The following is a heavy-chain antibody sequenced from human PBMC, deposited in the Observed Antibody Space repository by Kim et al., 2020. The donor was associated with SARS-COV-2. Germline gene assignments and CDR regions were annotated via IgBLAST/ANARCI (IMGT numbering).Heavy chain of an antibody. CDR1: GFTFSSYG. V-gene: IGHV3-30*18. J-gene: IGHJ6*02. CDR2: ISYDGSNK. D-gene: IGHD3-10*01. CDR3: AKVNVANSGSYYNYYYYYGMDV. Sequence: GGSLRLSCAASGFTFSSYGMHWVRQAPGKGLEWVAVISYDGSNKYYADSVNGRFTISRDNSKNTLYLQMNSLRAEDTAVYYCAKVNVANSGSYYNYYYYYGMDVWGQGTTVTVSS.